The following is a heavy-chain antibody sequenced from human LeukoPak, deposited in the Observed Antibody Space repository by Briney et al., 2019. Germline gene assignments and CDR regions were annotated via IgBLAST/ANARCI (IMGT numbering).Heavy chain of an antibody. CDR3: ARVWPYNWNYYYYMDV. Sequence: SETLSLTCAVYGGSFSGYYWSWIRQPPGKGLEWIGEINHSGSTNYNPSLKSRVTISVDTSKNQFSLKLSSVTAADTAVYYCARVWPYNWNYYYYMDVWGKGTTVTVSS. CDR2: INHSGST. CDR1: GGSFSGYY. V-gene: IGHV4-34*01. D-gene: IGHD1-20*01. J-gene: IGHJ6*03.